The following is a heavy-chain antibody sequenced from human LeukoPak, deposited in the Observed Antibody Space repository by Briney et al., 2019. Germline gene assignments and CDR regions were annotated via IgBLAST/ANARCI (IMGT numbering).Heavy chain of an antibody. CDR2: ISWNSGSI. CDR3: AKDPSGIAAAGPNWFDP. V-gene: IGHV3-9*01. Sequence: GRSLRLSCAASGFTFDDYAMHWVRQAPGKGLEGVSGISWNSGSIGYADSVKGRFTISRDNAKNSLYLQMNSLRAEDTALYYCAKDPSGIAAAGPNWFDPWGQGTLVTVSS. CDR1: GFTFDDYA. J-gene: IGHJ5*02. D-gene: IGHD6-13*01.